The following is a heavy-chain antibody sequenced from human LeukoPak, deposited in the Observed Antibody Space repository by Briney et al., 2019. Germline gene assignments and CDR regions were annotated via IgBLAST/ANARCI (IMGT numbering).Heavy chain of an antibody. CDR1: GFTFSSYA. V-gene: IGHV3-21*01. J-gene: IGHJ4*02. D-gene: IGHD6-19*01. CDR3: ARDPGIAVAGTASGY. Sequence: GGSLRLSCAASGFTFSSYAMGWVRQAPGKGLEWVSSISSSSSYIYYADSVKGRFTISRDNAKNSLYLQMNSLRAEDTAVYYCARDPGIAVAGTASGYWGQGTLVTVSS. CDR2: ISSSSSYI.